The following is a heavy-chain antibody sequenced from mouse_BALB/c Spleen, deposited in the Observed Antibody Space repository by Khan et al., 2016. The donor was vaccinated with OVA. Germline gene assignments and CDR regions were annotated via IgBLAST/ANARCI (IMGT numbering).Heavy chain of an antibody. J-gene: IGHJ4*01. Sequence: EVKLLESGGGLVQPGGSLKLSCAASGFDFSRYWMSWVRQAPGKGLEWIGEINPDSSTINYAPSIKDKFIISSDNAKNPLYLQMSKVRSEDTDLFYWARQLRDAMDYWGQGTSVTVSS. V-gene: IGHV4-1*02. CDR1: GFDFSRYW. CDR2: INPDSSTI. CDR3: ARQLRDAMDY.